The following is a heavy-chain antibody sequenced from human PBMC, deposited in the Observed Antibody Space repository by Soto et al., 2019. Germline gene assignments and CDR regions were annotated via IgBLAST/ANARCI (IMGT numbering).Heavy chain of an antibody. J-gene: IGHJ4*02. V-gene: IGHV3-48*03. CDR1: GFGFSNYE. CDR3: ARGDCKTSCYIGF. CDR2: ITSSGGAT. Sequence: GGSLRLSCAASGFGFSNYEMNWVRQAPGKGLEWVSYITSSGGATMYADSVKGRFTISRDNAKDSLYLQMNSLRVEDTAVYYCARGDCKTSCYIGFWGQGYLVTVSS. D-gene: IGHD2-2*02.